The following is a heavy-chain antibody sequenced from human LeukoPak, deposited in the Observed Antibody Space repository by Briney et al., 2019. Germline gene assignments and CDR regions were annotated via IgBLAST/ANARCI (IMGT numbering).Heavy chain of an antibody. J-gene: IGHJ4*02. CDR3: ARDPVTGTTNFDY. V-gene: IGHV1-2*02. D-gene: IGHD1-20*01. CDR2: INPNSGGT. Sequence: ASVEVSRKASGYTFTGYYMHWVRQAPGQGLEWMGWINPNSGGTNYAQKFQGRVTMTRDTSISTAYMELSRLRSDDTAVYYCARDPVTGTTNFDYWGQGTLVTVSS. CDR1: GYTFTGYY.